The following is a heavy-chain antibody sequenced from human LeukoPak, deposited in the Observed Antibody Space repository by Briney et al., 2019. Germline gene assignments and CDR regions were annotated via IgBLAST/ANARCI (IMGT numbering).Heavy chain of an antibody. CDR1: GFTFSSYS. V-gene: IGHV3-21*01. J-gene: IGHJ4*02. CDR3: ATTKKTLKKWELCY. D-gene: IGHD1-26*01. Sequence: SGGSLRLSCAASGFTFSSYSMNWVRQAPGKGLEWVSSISSSSSYIYYADSVKGRFTISRDSAKNSLYLQMNSLRAEDTAVYYCATTKKTLKKWELCYWGQGTLVTVSS. CDR2: ISSSSSYI.